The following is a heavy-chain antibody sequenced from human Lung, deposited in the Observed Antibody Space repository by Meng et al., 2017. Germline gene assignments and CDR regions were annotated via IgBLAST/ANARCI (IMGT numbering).Heavy chain of an antibody. CDR1: GFTFGDYS. CDR2: ISSGSSYI. Sequence: LVGGGGGLFKPGRSLTLSWAASGFTFGDYSMNWVRPAPGKGLEWVSSISSGSSYIYYADSVKGRFTISRDNAKNSLYLHMNSLRVEDTGLYYCARDYGGNSGGYWGQGTLVTVSS. CDR3: ARDYGGNSGGY. V-gene: IGHV3-21*03. D-gene: IGHD4-23*01. J-gene: IGHJ4*02.